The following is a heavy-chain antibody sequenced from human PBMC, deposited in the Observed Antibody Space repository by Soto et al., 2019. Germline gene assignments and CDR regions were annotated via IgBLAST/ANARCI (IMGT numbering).Heavy chain of an antibody. CDR2: IYYSGST. CDR1: GGSISSYY. D-gene: IGHD3-10*01. V-gene: IGHV4-59*01. Sequence: SETLSLTCTVSGGSISSYYWSWIRQPPGKGLEWIGYIYYSGSTNYNPSLKSRVTISVDTSKNQFSLKLSSVTAADTAVYYCARSDYYGSGSYYTFYYWGQGTLVTVSS. J-gene: IGHJ4*02. CDR3: ARSDYYGSGSYYTFYY.